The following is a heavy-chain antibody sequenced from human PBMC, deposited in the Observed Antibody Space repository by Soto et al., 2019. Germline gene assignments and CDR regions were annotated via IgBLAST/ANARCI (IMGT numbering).Heavy chain of an antibody. CDR3: ARVERIQLWASGWFDP. V-gene: IGHV4-59*01. CDR1: GGSISSYY. CDR2: IYYSGST. Sequence: SETLSLTCTVSGGSISSYYWSWIRQPPGKGLEWIGYIYYSGSTNYNPSLKSRVTISVDTSKNQFSLKLSSVTAADAAVYYCARVERIQLWASGWFDPWGQGTPVTVSS. J-gene: IGHJ5*02. D-gene: IGHD5-18*01.